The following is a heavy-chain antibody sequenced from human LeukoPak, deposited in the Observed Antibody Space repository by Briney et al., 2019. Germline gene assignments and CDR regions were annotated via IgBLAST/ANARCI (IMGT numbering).Heavy chain of an antibody. D-gene: IGHD3-10*01. V-gene: IGHV3-30*04. Sequence: PGRNLRLSCAASGFTFSSYAMHWVRQAPGKGLEWVAVMSYDGSNEYYADSVKGRFTIFRDSSKSTLYLQMNSLRAEDTALYYCAREGDYYGSGSYYNSPVDYWGQGTLVTVSS. CDR1: GFTFSSYA. CDR3: AREGDYYGSGSYYNSPVDY. CDR2: MSYDGSNE. J-gene: IGHJ4*02.